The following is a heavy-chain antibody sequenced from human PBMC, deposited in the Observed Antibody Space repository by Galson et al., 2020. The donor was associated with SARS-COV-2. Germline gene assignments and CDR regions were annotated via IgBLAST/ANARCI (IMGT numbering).Heavy chain of an antibody. J-gene: IGHJ1*01. Sequence: GGSLRLSCAASGFTFSSYSMNWVRQAPGKGLEWVSSISSSSSYIYYADSVKGRFTISRDNAKNSLYLQMNSLRAEDTAVYYCAGSYSSGWSESYFQHWGQGTLVTVSS. D-gene: IGHD6-19*01. V-gene: IGHV3-21*01. CDR3: AGSYSSGWSESYFQH. CDR2: ISSSSSYI. CDR1: GFTFSSYS.